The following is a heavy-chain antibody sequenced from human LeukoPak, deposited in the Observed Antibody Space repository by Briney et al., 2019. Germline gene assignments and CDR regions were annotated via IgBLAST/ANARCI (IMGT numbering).Heavy chain of an antibody. CDR1: GFTFSSAA. CDR2: IGSSGGST. D-gene: IGHD5-24*01. Sequence: AGGSLRLSCAASGFTFSSAAMTWVRQAPGKGLGWVSLIGSSGGSTYYADSVKGRFTISRDNSKNTLSLQMNSLRVEDTAIYYCAKDIQLSTWGLGTMVTVSS. CDR3: AKDIQLST. J-gene: IGHJ3*01. V-gene: IGHV3-23*01.